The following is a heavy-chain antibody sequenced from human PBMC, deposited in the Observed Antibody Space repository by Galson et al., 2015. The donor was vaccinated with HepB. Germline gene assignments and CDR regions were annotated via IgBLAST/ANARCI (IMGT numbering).Heavy chain of an antibody. D-gene: IGHD6-13*01. CDR1: GFAFGHYG. Sequence: SLRLSCAASGFAFGHYGLHWVRQAPGKGLEWMALIWKDGSNKHYADSLKGRFRISRDNAKNTLFLEADSLRAEDTAVYYCAREDATITVAALEYWGQGVLVTVSS. J-gene: IGHJ4*02. CDR2: IWKDGSNK. CDR3: AREDATITVAALEY. V-gene: IGHV3-33*01.